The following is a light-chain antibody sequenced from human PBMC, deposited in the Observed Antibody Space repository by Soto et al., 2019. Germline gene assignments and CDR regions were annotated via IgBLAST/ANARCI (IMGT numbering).Light chain of an antibody. CDR2: DAS. CDR1: QSISTW. V-gene: IGKV1-5*01. J-gene: IGKJ1*01. CDR3: QQYKSSSEWT. Sequence: DIQMTQSPSTLSASVGDRVTITCRASQSISTWLAWYQQKPGKAPKLLIYDASSLESGVPSRFSGSVSGTEFTLTISSLQPDDFATYYCQQYKSSSEWTFGQGTKVDIK.